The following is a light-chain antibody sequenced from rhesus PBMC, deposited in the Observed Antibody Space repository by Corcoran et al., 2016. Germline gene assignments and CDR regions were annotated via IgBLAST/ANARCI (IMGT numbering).Light chain of an antibody. Sequence: DIQMTQSPSSLSASVGDTVTITCRASQGISSWLAWYQQKPGKAPKLLIYKASSLQSGVPSRFSGSGSGTEFTLTISSLQSEDFATYYCQQYSSRPPWTFGQGTKVEIK. CDR3: QQYSSRPPWT. CDR2: KAS. J-gene: IGKJ1*01. V-gene: IGKV1-22*01. CDR1: QGISSW.